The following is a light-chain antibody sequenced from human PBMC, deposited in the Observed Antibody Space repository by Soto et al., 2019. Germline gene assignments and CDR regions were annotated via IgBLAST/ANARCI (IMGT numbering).Light chain of an antibody. J-gene: IGKJ4*01. Sequence: EIVLTQSPGTLSLSPGERATLSCRASQSVSSSYLAWYQQKPGQAPRLLIYGASSRASGIPDRFSGSGSGTDFTLTINRLEPDDFAVYYCQQYKDWPPLTFGGGTRVESK. CDR3: QQYKDWPPLT. V-gene: IGKV3-20*01. CDR1: QSVSSSY. CDR2: GAS.